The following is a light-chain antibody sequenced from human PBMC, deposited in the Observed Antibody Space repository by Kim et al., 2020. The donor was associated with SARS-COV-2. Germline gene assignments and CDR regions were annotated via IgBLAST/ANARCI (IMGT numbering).Light chain of an antibody. Sequence: PGERATLSCRASQSVSSNLAWYQQKPCQAPRLLIYGASTRATCIPARFSGSGSGTEFTLTISSLQSEDFAVYYCQQYNNWPPMYTFGQGTKLEI. J-gene: IGKJ2*01. V-gene: IGKV3-15*01. CDR1: QSVSSN. CDR3: QQYNNWPPMYT. CDR2: GAS.